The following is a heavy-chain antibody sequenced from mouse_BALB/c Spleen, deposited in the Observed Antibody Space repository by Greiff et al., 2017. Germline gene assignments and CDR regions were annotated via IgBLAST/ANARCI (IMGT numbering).Heavy chain of an antibody. J-gene: IGHJ3*01. D-gene: IGHD2-4*01. Sequence: EVQGVESGGGLVKPGGSLKLSCAASGFTFSSYAMSWVRQTPEKRLEWVASISSGGSTYYPDSVKGRFTISRDNARNILYLQMSSLRSEDTAMYYCASGIYYDYDPFAYWGQGTLVTVSA. CDR3: ASGIYYDYDPFAY. CDR1: GFTFSSYA. V-gene: IGHV5-6-5*01. CDR2: ISSGGST.